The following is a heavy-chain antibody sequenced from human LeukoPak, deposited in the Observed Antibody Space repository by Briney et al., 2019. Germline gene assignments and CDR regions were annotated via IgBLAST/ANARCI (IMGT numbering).Heavy chain of an antibody. CDR3: AHRIYTPGTYDY. V-gene: IGHV2-5*02. CDR1: GFSLSTSGVN. J-gene: IGHJ4*02. CDR2: IFWGDDK. Sequence: SGPTLLKPTQTLTLTCTFSGFSLSTSGVNVGWIRQPPGKALEWLALIFWGDDKRYSPSLESRLSITKDTSKTQVVLTMTNIDPVDTATYYCAHRIYTPGTYDYWGQGILVTVSS. D-gene: IGHD4-11*01.